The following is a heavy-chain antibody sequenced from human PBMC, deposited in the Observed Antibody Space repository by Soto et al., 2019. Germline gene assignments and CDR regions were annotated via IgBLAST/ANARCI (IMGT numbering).Heavy chain of an antibody. J-gene: IGHJ6*02. V-gene: IGHV4-59*01. CDR3: ARLSDFWSGYTYGMDV. D-gene: IGHD3-3*01. CDR2: IYYSGST. Sequence: SETLSLTCTVSGGSISIYYWSLIRQPPGKGLEWIGYIYYSGSTNYNPSLKSRVTISVDTSKNQFSLKLSSVTAADTAVYYCARLSDFWSGYTYGMDVWGQGTTVTVS. CDR1: GGSISIYY.